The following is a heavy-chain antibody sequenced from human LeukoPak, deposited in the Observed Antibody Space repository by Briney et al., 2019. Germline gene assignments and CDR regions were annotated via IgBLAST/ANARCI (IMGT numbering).Heavy chain of an antibody. Sequence: GASVKVSCKASGYTFTGYYMHWVRQAPGQGLEWMGWINPNSGGTNYAQKFQGRVTMTRDTSISTAYMELSRLRSDDTAVYYCARGGHYCSSTSRPLWGGPFDPWGQGTLVTVSS. CDR2: INPNSGGT. V-gene: IGHV1-2*02. CDR1: GYTFTGYY. J-gene: IGHJ5*02. CDR3: ARGGHYCSSTSRPLWGGPFDP. D-gene: IGHD2-2*01.